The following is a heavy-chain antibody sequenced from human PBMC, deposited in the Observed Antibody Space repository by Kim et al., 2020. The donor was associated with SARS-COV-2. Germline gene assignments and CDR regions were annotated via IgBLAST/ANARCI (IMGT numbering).Heavy chain of an antibody. CDR3: ARGGDYVFYYYGMDV. CDR1: GGTFSSYA. CDR2: IIPIFGTA. D-gene: IGHD4-17*01. V-gene: IGHV1-69*13. Sequence: SVKVSCKASGGTFSSYAISWVRQAPGQGLEWMGGIIPIFGTANYAQKFQGRVTITADESTSTAYMELSSLRSEDTAVYYCARGGDYVFYYYGMDVWGQGTTVTVSS. J-gene: IGHJ6*02.